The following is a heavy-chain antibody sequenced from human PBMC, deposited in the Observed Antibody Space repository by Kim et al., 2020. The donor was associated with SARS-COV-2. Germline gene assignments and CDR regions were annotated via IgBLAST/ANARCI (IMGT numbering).Heavy chain of an antibody. CDR3: AGSGEDRVEWLSKTVIWGYGMDV. Sequence: GGSLRLSCAASGFTFSSYGMHWVRQAPGKGLEWVAVIWYDGSNKYYADSVKGRFTISRDNSKNTLYLQMNSLRAEDTAVYYCAGSGEDRVEWLSKTVIWGYGMDVWGQGTTVTVSS. V-gene: IGHV3-33*01. D-gene: IGHD3-3*01. CDR1: GFTFSSYG. CDR2: IWYDGSNK. J-gene: IGHJ6*02.